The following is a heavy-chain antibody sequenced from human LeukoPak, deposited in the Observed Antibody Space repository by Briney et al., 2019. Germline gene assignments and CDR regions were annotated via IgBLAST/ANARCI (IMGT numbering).Heavy chain of an antibody. V-gene: IGHV3-23*01. Sequence: GGTLRLSCAASGFTFSSYGMSWVRQAPGKGLEWVSAISGSGGSTYYADSVKGRFTISRDNSKNTLYLQMNSLRAEDTAVYYCAKDRVWIAAAGEYYFDYWGQGTLVTVSS. CDR3: AKDRVWIAAAGEYYFDY. CDR1: GFTFSSYG. D-gene: IGHD6-13*01. J-gene: IGHJ4*02. CDR2: ISGSGGST.